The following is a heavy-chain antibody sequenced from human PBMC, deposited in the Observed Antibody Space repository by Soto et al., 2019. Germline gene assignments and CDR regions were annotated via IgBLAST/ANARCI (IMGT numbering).Heavy chain of an antibody. Sequence: SETLSLTCTVSGGSISSSSYYWGWIRQPPGKGLEWIGNIYYSGSAYYNPSLKSRVTISVDTSKNQFSLRLSSVTAADTAVYYCARRPSRSWNWFDPWGQGTLVTVSS. V-gene: IGHV4-39*01. D-gene: IGHD6-13*01. J-gene: IGHJ5*02. CDR3: ARRPSRSWNWFDP. CDR2: IYYSGSA. CDR1: GGSISSSSYY.